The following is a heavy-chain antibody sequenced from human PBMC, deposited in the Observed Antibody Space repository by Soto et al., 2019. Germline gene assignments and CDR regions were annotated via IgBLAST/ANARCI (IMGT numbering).Heavy chain of an antibody. J-gene: IGHJ6*02. D-gene: IGHD2-2*01. CDR3: AREVVPAAYYYYYGMDV. Sequence: PGGSLRLSCAASGFTFSSYSMNWVRQAPGKGLEWVSSISSSSSYIYYADSVKGRFTISRDNAKNSLYLQMNSLRAEDTAVYYCAREVVPAAYYYYYGMDVWGQGTTVTVSS. CDR1: GFTFSSYS. V-gene: IGHV3-21*01. CDR2: ISSSSSYI.